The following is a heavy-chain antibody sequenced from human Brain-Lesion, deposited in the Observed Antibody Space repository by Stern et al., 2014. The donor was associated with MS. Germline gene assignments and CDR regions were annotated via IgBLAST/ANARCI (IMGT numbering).Heavy chain of an antibody. V-gene: IGHV3-9*01. CDR2: ISWNSGTI. CDR1: GFTFDDYA. D-gene: IGHD1-14*01. CDR3: ARDITGSSAYFAY. J-gene: IGHJ4*02. Sequence: VQLVQSGGDLVQPGRSLRLSCAAFGFTFDDYAMHWVRQAPGKGLEWVAGISWNSGTICYADSVKGRFTTSRDNAYSSLYLQMNSLRSEDTALYYCARDITGSSAYFAYWGQGTLVTVSS.